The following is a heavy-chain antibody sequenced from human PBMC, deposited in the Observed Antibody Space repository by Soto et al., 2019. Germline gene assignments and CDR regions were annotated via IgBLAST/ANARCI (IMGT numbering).Heavy chain of an antibody. J-gene: IGHJ6*02. CDR2: INHSGST. Sequence: SETLSLTCAVYGGSFSGYYWSWIRQPPGKGLEWIGEINHSGSTNYNPSLKSRVTISVDTSKNQFSLKLSSVTAADTAVYYCARGRSDSSGYYKRYYYGMDVWGQGTTVTVSS. V-gene: IGHV4-34*01. CDR1: GGSFSGYY. CDR3: ARGRSDSSGYYKRYYYGMDV. D-gene: IGHD3-22*01.